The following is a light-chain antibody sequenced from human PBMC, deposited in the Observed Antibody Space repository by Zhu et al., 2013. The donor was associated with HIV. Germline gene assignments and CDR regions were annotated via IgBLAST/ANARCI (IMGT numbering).Light chain of an antibody. J-gene: IGLJ2*01. Sequence: QSVLTQPPSASGIPGQRVTISCSGSSSNIGTTFVYWYQHLPATAPKLLIYRNNQRPSGVPDRFSGSKSGNTASLTVSGLQAEDEADYHCSSYAGGNNSVIFGGGTKLTVL. CDR3: SSYAGGNNSVI. V-gene: IGLV1-47*01. CDR2: RNN. CDR1: SSNIGTTF.